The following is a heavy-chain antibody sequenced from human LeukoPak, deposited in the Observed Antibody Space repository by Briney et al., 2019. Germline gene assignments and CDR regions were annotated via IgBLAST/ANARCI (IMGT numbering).Heavy chain of an antibody. D-gene: IGHD3-10*01. J-gene: IGHJ6*03. CDR2: ISSSSSYI. CDR3: ARDLYNYYGSGSYYGSMDV. V-gene: IGHV3-21*01. CDR1: GFTFSSHG. Sequence: GETLRLSCAASGFTFSSHGMNWVRQAPGKGLEWVSSISSSSSYIYYADSVKGRFTISRDNAKNSLYLQMNSLRAEDTAVYYCARDLYNYYGSGSYYGSMDVWGKGTTVTISS.